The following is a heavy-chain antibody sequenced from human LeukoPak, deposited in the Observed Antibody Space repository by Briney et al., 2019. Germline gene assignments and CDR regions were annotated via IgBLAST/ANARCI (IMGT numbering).Heavy chain of an antibody. CDR2: IYTSGST. V-gene: IGHV4-4*09. D-gene: IGHD1-26*01. J-gene: IGHJ4*02. CDR1: GGSISSYY. Sequence: SETLSLTCTAAGGSISSYYWSLLRQPPGKRLEWVGYIYTSGSTNYNPSLKSRVTISVDTSKNQFSLKLSSVPAADTAVYYCARRGIVGPDYWGQGTLVTVSS. CDR3: ARRGIVGPDY.